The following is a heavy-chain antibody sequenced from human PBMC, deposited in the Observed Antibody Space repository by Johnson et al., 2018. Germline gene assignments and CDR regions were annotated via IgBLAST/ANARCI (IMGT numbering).Heavy chain of an antibody. Sequence: QVQLVESGGGVVQPGRSLRLSCAASGFSFTNYGMYWVRQAPGKGLEWVAVILYDGTTKFYGDSVKGRFTISRDTSKNTLYLQMNSLRADDTAVYFWARAHSACTGTTCFGPRPFDLDAFDLWGHGTMVTVSS. V-gene: IGHV3-30*03. CDR2: ILYDGTTK. J-gene: IGHJ3*01. CDR3: ARAHSACTGTTCFGPRPFDLDAFDL. D-gene: IGHD2-8*02. CDR1: GFSFTNYG.